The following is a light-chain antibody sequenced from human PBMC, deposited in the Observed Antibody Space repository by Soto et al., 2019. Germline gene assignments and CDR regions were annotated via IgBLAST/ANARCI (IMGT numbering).Light chain of an antibody. V-gene: IGLV2-11*01. CDR3: CSYAGIDTFVI. Sequence: QSVLTQPRSVSGSPGQSVSISCTGTSSDVGGYHYVSWYQLHPGKAPKLIIYDVSKRPSGVPDRFSGSKSGNTASLTISGLQAEDEADYYCCSYAGIDTFVIFGGGTQLTVL. CDR2: DVS. CDR1: SSDVGGYHY. J-gene: IGLJ2*01.